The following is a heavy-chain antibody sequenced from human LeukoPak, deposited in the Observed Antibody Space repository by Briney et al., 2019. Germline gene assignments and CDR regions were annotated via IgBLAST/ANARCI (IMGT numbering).Heavy chain of an antibody. J-gene: IGHJ4*02. V-gene: IGHV1-69*04. CDR3: ARDRNYSDYRSVLDY. Sequence: SVKVSCKASGGTFSSYAISWVRQAPGQGLEWMGRIIPILGIANYAQKFQGRVTITADKSTSTAYMELSSLRSEDTAVYYCARDRNYSDYRSVLDYWGQGTLVTVSS. D-gene: IGHD4-11*01. CDR2: IIPILGIA. CDR1: GGTFSSYA.